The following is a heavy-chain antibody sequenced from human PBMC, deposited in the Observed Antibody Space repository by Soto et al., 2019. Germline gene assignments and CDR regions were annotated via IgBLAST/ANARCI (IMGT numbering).Heavy chain of an antibody. V-gene: IGHV3-23*01. J-gene: IGHJ4*02. CDR2: VSGNGGTT. Sequence: GGSLRLSCAASGFPFGSHAMSWVRQAPGKGLEWVSLVSGNGGTTNYADSVKGRFTISRDNSQKTLYLQMNSLRAEDAAIYYCAKGKAHTLFGVDTLFDYWGQGTLVTVSS. D-gene: IGHD3-3*01. CDR1: GFPFGSHA. CDR3: AKGKAHTLFGVDTLFDY.